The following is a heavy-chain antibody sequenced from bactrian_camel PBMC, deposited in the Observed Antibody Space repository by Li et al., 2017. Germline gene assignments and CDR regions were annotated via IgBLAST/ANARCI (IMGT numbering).Heavy chain of an antibody. CDR3: AAPRAGTALAY. V-gene: IGHV3S31*01. CDR1: GFTLGLYD. Sequence: VQLVESGGTLVQPGGSLRLSCAASGFTLGLYDMTWVRQAPGKGLEWVSSIKMDGGNTYYEDSVKGRFTISRDNTKNTLYLQMVSLKTEETATYYCAAPRAGTALAYWGQGTQVTVS. D-gene: IGHD6*01. J-gene: IGHJ4*01. CDR2: IKMDGGNT.